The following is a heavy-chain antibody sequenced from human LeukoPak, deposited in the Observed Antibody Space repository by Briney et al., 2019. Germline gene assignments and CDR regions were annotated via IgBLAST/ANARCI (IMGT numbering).Heavy chain of an antibody. Sequence: SETLSLTCTVSGGSISSYYWSWIRQPAGKGLEWIGRIYTSGSTNYNPSLKSRVTMSVDTPKNQFSLKLSSVTAADTAVYYCARDKNGDPTYYYMDVWGKGTTVTISS. CDR3: ARDKNGDPTYYYMDV. CDR1: GGSISSYY. J-gene: IGHJ6*03. D-gene: IGHD4-17*01. V-gene: IGHV4-4*07. CDR2: IYTSGST.